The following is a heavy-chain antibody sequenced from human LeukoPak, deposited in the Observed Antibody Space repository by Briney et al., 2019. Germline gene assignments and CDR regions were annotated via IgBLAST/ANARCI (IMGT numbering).Heavy chain of an antibody. CDR2: IHPSGGTT. Sequence: ASVKVSCKASGYTFTSYYLHWVRQAPGQGLEWMGTIHPSGGTTTYAQKFQGRVTMTRVTSTSTVYMELGSLRSEDTAVYYCARDLISGDWTWDIWGLGTMVTVSS. CDR1: GYTFTSYY. D-gene: IGHD2-21*02. J-gene: IGHJ3*02. CDR3: ARDLISGDWTWDI. V-gene: IGHV1-46*01.